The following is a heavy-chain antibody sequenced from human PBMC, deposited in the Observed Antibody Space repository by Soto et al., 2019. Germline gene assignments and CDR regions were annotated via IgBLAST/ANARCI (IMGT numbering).Heavy chain of an antibody. CDR1: GFTFSSYY. J-gene: IGHJ4*02. D-gene: IGHD6-13*01. Sequence: QVQLVESGGGVVQPGGSLRLSCAASGFTFSSYYMHWVRQAPGKGLEWGAVVSDAGTNKYSADSVKGRFTTSSDNSKNTLYMQMNSLRAESTDVYYCAKDIGSSSWYWSATLYYWGQGTLVTVSS. CDR3: AKDIGSSSWYWSATLYY. CDR2: VSDAGTNK. V-gene: IGHV3-30*18.